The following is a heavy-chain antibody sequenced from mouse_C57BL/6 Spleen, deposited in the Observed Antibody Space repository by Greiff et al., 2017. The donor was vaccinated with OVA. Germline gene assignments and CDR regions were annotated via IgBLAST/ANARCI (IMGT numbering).Heavy chain of an antibody. CDR2: IDPSDSYT. CDR1: GYTFTSYW. CDR3: ARLDPVDY. J-gene: IGHJ2*01. D-gene: IGHD1-1*01. V-gene: IGHV1-59*01. Sequence: VQLQQPGAELVRPGTSVKLSCKASGYTFTSYWMHWVKQRPGQGLEWIGVIDPSDSYTNYNQKFKGKATLTVDPSSSTAYMQLSSLSSYDAAVYYCARLDPVDYWGQGTTLTVSS.